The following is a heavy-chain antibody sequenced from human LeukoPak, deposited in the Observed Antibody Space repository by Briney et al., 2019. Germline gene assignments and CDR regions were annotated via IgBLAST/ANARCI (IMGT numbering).Heavy chain of an antibody. V-gene: IGHV4-4*07. CDR1: GDSISSYY. CDR2: IYTSGSP. J-gene: IGHJ5*02. D-gene: IGHD3-10*01. Sequence: SETLSLTCTVSGDSISSYYWNWIRQPAGKALQWIGRIYTSGSPTYNPSLKSRVTMSVDTSKNQFSLKLSSVTAADTAVYYCARRRMRGYYGSGSYYNPNWFDPWGQGTLVTVSS. CDR3: ARRRMRGYYGSGSYYNPNWFDP.